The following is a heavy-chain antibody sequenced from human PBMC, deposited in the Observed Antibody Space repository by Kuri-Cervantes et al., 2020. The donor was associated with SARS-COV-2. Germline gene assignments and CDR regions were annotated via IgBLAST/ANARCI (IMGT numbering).Heavy chain of an antibody. CDR1: GFTFDDYA. Sequence: GGSLRLSCAASGFTFDDYAMHWVRQAPGKGLEWVSLVSWDGGSTYYADSVKGRFTISRDNSKNSLYLQMNSLRAEDTAVYYCATAVREPFGGYWGQGTLVTVSS. CDR2: VSWDGGST. D-gene: IGHD3-16*01. CDR3: ATAVREPFGGY. V-gene: IGHV3-43D*03. J-gene: IGHJ4*02.